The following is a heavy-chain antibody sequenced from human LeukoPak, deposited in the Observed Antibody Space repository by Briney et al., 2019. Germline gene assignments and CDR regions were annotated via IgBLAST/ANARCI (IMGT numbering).Heavy chain of an antibody. V-gene: IGHV3-48*03. Sequence: GGSLRLSCAASXFTFNSYEMNWVRQAPGKGLEWVSYINSGGSAIYYADSVKGRFTISRDNAKNSLYLQMNSLRADDTAVYYCARGGSYVHYWGQGTLVTVSS. CDR3: ARGGSYVHY. D-gene: IGHD1-26*01. CDR1: XFTFNSYE. J-gene: IGHJ4*02. CDR2: INSGGSAI.